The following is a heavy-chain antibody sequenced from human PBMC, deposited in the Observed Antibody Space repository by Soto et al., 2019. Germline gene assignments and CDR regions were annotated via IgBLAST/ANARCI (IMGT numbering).Heavy chain of an antibody. CDR1: GFNFRNYW. Sequence: EVQLVESGGGLVQPGGSLRLSCAASGFNFRNYWMHWVRQAPGKGLVWVSRIKYDESSTDYADSVYGRFIISRDNATTTVYMQMNSLRSEDTAVYYCARGGWGAYYLDTWGQGTLVTVSS. CDR2: IKYDESST. D-gene: IGHD1-26*01. CDR3: ARGGWGAYYLDT. J-gene: IGHJ4*02. V-gene: IGHV3-74*01.